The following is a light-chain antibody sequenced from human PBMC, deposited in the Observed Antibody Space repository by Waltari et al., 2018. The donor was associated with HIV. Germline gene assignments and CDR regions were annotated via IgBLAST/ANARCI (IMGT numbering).Light chain of an antibody. CDR2: AAS. Sequence: DIQLTLSPSFLSASVGDRVTITCRASEGIKSFLAWYQQKRGKAPKLLIYAASTWQSGVPSMFSSSGSWTEFTLTISSRQPEDFATYYCQELNRTPRGFTFGPGTKVDIK. CDR1: EGIKSF. CDR3: QELNRTPRGFT. V-gene: IGKV1-9*01. J-gene: IGKJ3*01.